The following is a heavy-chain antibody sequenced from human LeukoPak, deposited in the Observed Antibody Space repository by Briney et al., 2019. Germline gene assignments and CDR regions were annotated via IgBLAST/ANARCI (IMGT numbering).Heavy chain of an antibody. V-gene: IGHV3-23*01. CDR3: AKEEGYYYDSGGYYVEYFQH. CDR2: ISGSGGTT. CDR1: GFTFSSYA. J-gene: IGHJ1*01. Sequence: GGSLRLSCAASGFTFSSYAMSWVRQAPGKGLEWVSAISGSGGTTYYADSVKGRFTFSRDNSKNTLYLQMNSLRAEDTAVYYCAKEEGYYYDSGGYYVEYFQHWGQDTLVTVSS. D-gene: IGHD3-22*01.